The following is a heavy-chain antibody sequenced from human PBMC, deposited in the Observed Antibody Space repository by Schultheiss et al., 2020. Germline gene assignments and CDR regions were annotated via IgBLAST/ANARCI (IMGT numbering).Heavy chain of an antibody. CDR3: VRRLWGDYANAFDI. V-gene: IGHV4-30-4*01. CDR1: GGSISSGGYY. Sequence: SETLSLTCTVSGGSISSGGYYWSWIRQPPGKGLEWIGYIYYSGSTYYNPSLKSRVIISVDTSKNQFSLKLSSVTAADTAVYYCVRRLWGDYANAFDIWGQGTMVTVSS. CDR2: IYYSGST. D-gene: IGHD4-17*01. J-gene: IGHJ3*02.